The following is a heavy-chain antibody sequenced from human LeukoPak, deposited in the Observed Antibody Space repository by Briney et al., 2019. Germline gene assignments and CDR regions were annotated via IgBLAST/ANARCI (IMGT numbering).Heavy chain of an antibody. V-gene: IGHV3-33*06. CDR2: IWSDGSDK. J-gene: IGHJ1*01. D-gene: IGHD4-11*01. CDR1: GFTFSHYG. CDR3: AKDAQRGFDYSNSLQN. Sequence: GGSLRLSCAASGFTFSHYGMHWVRQTPGAGLERVAVIWSDGSDKYYAKSVKGRFTISRDNSQNSLFLQMSGLRAEDTAVYYCAKDAQRGFDYSNSLQNWGQGILVTVSS.